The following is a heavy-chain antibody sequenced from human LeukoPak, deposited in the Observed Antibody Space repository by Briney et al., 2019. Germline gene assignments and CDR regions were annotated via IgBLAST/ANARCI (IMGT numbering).Heavy chain of an antibody. J-gene: IGHJ5*02. V-gene: IGHV1-2*02. CDR1: GGTFSSYA. Sequence: GASVKVSCKASGGTFSSYAISWVRQAPGQGLEWMGWINPNSGGTNYAQKFQGRVTMTRDTSISTAYMELSRLRSDDTAVYYCARARWGNWFDPWGQGTLVTVSS. D-gene: IGHD5-24*01. CDR2: INPNSGGT. CDR3: ARARWGNWFDP.